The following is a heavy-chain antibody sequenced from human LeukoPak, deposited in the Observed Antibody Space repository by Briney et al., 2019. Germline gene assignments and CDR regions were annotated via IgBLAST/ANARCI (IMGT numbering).Heavy chain of an antibody. V-gene: IGHV3-23*01. CDR2: ISGGGVGT. Sequence: PGGSLRLSCAASGFTFSSYALNWVRQAPGKGLEWVSGISGGGVGTYYADSVKGRFTISRDNSKNALYLQMNSLRADDTAVYYCAKSGSGWHFDSCGQGILVTVSS. D-gene: IGHD6-19*01. CDR1: GFTFSSYA. J-gene: IGHJ4*02. CDR3: AKSGSGWHFDS.